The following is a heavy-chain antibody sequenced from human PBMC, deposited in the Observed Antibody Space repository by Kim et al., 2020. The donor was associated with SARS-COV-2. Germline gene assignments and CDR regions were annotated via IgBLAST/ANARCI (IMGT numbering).Heavy chain of an antibody. CDR3: ARDKPNLTGYYNSYYYYGMDV. CDR2: ISAYNGNT. V-gene: IGHV1-18*01. D-gene: IGHD3-9*01. CDR1: GYTFTSYG. Sequence: ASVKVSCKASGYTFTSYGISWVRQAPGQGLEWMGWISAYNGNTNYAQKLQGRVTMTTDTSTSTAYMELRSLRSDDTAVYYCARDKPNLTGYYNSYYYYGMDVWGQGTTVTVSS. J-gene: IGHJ6*02.